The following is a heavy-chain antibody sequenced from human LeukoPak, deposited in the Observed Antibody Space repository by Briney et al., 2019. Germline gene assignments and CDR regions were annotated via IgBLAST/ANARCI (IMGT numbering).Heavy chain of an antibody. CDR2: IKQDGSEK. CDR3: ARENSYYYYMDV. V-gene: IGHV3-7*03. Sequence: TGGSLRLSCAASGFTFSSYWMSWVRQAPGKGLEWVANIKQDGSEKYYVDSVKGRFTISRDNSKNTLYLQMNSLTAEDSAVYYCARENSYYYYMDVWGKGTTVTVSS. J-gene: IGHJ6*03. CDR1: GFTFSSYW.